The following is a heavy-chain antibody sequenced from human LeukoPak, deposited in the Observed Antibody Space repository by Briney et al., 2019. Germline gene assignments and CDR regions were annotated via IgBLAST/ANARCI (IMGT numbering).Heavy chain of an antibody. CDR2: IRYDGSNK. V-gene: IGHV3-30*02. Sequence: GGSLRLSCGASGFTFSSYGMHWVRRAPGKGLEWVAFIRYDGSNKYYADSVKGRFTISRDNSRDRIYLQMNSLRTDDTAVYYCARLQPLVIPAAKLGFDYWGQGTLVTVSS. J-gene: IGHJ4*02. CDR1: GFTFSSYG. CDR3: ARLQPLVIPAAKLGFDY. D-gene: IGHD2-2*01.